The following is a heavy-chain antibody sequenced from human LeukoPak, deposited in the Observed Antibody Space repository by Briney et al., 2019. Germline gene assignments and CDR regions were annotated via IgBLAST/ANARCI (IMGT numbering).Heavy chain of an antibody. CDR3: AKASYEMATPDYYYYGMDV. V-gene: IGHV3-23*01. CDR1: GFTFSSYA. Sequence: GGSLRLSCAASGFTFSSYAMSWVRQAPGKGLEWVSAISGSGGSTYYADSVKGRFTISRDNSKNTLYLQMNSLRAEDTAVYYCAKASYEMATPDYYYYGMDVWGQGTTVTVSS. J-gene: IGHJ6*02. D-gene: IGHD5-24*01. CDR2: ISGSGGST.